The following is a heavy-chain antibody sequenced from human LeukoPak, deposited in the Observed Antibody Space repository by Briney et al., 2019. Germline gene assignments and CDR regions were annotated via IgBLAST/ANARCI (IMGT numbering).Heavy chain of an antibody. CDR2: ISYDGSNK. CDR3: ARDPPPARYCSGGSCYSGYFDY. D-gene: IGHD2-15*01. Sequence: QTGGSLRLSCAASGFTFSSYAMHWVRQAPGKGLEWVAVISYDGSNKYYADSVKGRFTISRDNSKNTLYLQMNSLRAEDTAVYYCARDPPPARYCSGGSCYSGYFDYWGQGTLVTVSS. V-gene: IGHV3-30-3*01. J-gene: IGHJ4*02. CDR1: GFTFSSYA.